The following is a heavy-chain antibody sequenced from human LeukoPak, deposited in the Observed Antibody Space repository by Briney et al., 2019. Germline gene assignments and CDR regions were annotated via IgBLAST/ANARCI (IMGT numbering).Heavy chain of an antibody. CDR3: ARENCSGGSCYSYHYYYMDV. CDR2: ISYDGSNE. V-gene: IGHV3-30*04. J-gene: IGHJ6*03. CDR1: GFTFSSYV. Sequence: PGGSLRLSCAASGFTFSSYVMHWVRQAPGKGLEWVAIISYDGSNEYYADSVKGRFTISRDNAKNSLYLQMNSLRAEDTALYYCARENCSGGSCYSYHYYYMDVWGKGTTVTVSS. D-gene: IGHD2-15*01.